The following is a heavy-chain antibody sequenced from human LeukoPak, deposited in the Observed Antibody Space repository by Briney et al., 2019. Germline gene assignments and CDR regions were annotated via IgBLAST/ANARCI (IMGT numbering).Heavy chain of an antibody. CDR1: GYTFKNYG. Sequence: ASVKVSCKASGYTFKNYGISWVRQAPGQGLEWMGWINTYNGNTHYAQKLQGRVTMTTDTSTSTANMELKSLRSDDTAVYYCARWGLVAPGFYYYYYMDVWGKGTTVTVS. V-gene: IGHV1-18*01. CDR3: ARWGLVAPGFYYYYYMDV. CDR2: INTYNGNT. J-gene: IGHJ6*03. D-gene: IGHD5-12*01.